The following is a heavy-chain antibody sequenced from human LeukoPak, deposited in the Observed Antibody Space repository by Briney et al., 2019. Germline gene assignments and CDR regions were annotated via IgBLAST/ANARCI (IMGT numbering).Heavy chain of an antibody. Sequence: ASVKVSCKASGYTFTSYAINWVRRAPGQGLEWMGWINTNTGNPTYAQGFTGRFVFSLDTSVSTAYLQISSLKAEDTAVYYCASPSGYCSSTSCRFDYWGQGTLVTVSS. CDR1: GYTFTSYA. J-gene: IGHJ4*02. CDR2: INTNTGNP. D-gene: IGHD2-2*01. CDR3: ASPSGYCSSTSCRFDY. V-gene: IGHV7-4-1*02.